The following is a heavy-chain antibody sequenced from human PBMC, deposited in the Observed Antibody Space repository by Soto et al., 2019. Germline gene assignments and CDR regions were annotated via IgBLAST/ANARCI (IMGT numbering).Heavy chain of an antibody. CDR2: INPNSGGT. Sequence: QVQLVQSGAEVKKPGASVKVSCKASGYTFTGYYMHWVRQAPGQGLEWMGWINPNSGGTNYAQKFQGWVTMTRETSISTAYMELSRLRSDDTAVYYCARGGGFNCSSTSCPRTYYYYYMDVWGKGTTVTVSS. V-gene: IGHV1-2*04. CDR3: ARGGGFNCSSTSCPRTYYYYYMDV. CDR1: GYTFTGYY. J-gene: IGHJ6*03. D-gene: IGHD2-2*01.